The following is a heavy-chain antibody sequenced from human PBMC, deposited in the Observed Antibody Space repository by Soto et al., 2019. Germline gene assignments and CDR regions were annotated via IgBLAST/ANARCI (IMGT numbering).Heavy chain of an antibody. Sequence: ASVKVSCKASGYRFMDFFIHFVRQAPGQGLEWMGWINPNTGKTNYAQKFQGRVTMTRNTSISTAYMELSSLRSEDTAVYYCARGEPSDCSSTSCYEILTVLDPWGQGTLVTVSS. V-gene: IGHV1-2*02. J-gene: IGHJ5*02. CDR2: INPNTGKT. CDR3: ARGEPSDCSSTSCYEILTVLDP. D-gene: IGHD2-2*01. CDR1: GYRFMDFF.